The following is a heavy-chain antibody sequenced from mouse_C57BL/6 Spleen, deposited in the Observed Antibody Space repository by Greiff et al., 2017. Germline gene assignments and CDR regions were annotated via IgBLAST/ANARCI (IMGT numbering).Heavy chain of an antibody. CDR2: INPGSGGT. Sequence: VQLQQSGAELVRPGTSVKVSCKASGYAFTNYLIEWVKQRPGQGLEWIGVINPGSGGTNYTEKFKGKATLTAAKSSSTAYVQLSSLTSEDSAVYFCARGVPYGYDGFAYWGQGTLVTVSA. D-gene: IGHD2-2*01. CDR1: GYAFTNYL. CDR3: ARGVPYGYDGFAY. V-gene: IGHV1-54*01. J-gene: IGHJ3*01.